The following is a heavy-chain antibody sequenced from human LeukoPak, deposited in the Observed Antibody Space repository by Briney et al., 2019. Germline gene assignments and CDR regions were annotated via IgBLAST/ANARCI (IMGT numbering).Heavy chain of an antibody. Sequence: PGGSLRLSCAASGFTFSDYYMSWIRQAPGKGLEWVSYISSSSSYTNYADSVKGRLTISRDNAKNSLSLQMNSLRVEDTAVYYCARDWFDGDYDRFDYWGQGTLVTVSS. CDR2: ISSSSSYT. CDR3: ARDWFDGDYDRFDY. V-gene: IGHV3-11*05. CDR1: GFTFSDYY. J-gene: IGHJ4*02. D-gene: IGHD4-17*01.